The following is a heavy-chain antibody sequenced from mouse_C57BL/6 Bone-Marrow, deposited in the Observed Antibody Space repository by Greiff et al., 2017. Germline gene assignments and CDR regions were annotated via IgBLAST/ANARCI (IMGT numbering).Heavy chain of an antibody. V-gene: IGHV1-42*01. D-gene: IGHD2-4*01. CDR1: GYSFTGYY. CDR2: INPSTGGT. Sequence: EVQLQQSGPELVKPGASVKISCKASGYSFTGYYMNWVKQSPEKSLEWIGEINPSTGGTTYNQKFKAKATLTVDKSSSTAYMQLKSLTSEDSAVYYCARGRYDYDGDFDYWGQGTTLTVSS. CDR3: ARGRYDYDGDFDY. J-gene: IGHJ2*01.